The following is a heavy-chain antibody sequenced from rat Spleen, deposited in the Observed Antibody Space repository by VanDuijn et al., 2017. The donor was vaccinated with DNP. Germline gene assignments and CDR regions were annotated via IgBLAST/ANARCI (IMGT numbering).Heavy chain of an antibody. D-gene: IGHD2-2*01. J-gene: IGHJ2*01. V-gene: IGHV2-32*01. CDR3: ARGIPDFDY. CDR1: GFSLTTNS. CDR2: MWSDGDT. Sequence: QVQLKESGPGLVQPSQTLSLTCTVSGFSLTTNSVHWFRKPPGKGLEWMGVMWSDGDTSSNSALKSRLSISRDTSKSQVFLKMNSLQTEDTATYYCARGIPDFDYWGQGVMVTVSS.